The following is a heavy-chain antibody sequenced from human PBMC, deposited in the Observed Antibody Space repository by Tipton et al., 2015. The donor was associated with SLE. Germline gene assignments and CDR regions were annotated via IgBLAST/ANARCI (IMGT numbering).Heavy chain of an antibody. CDR3: AREAGGYTYGDYYLDY. D-gene: IGHD5-18*01. J-gene: IGHJ4*02. CDR2: IIPMFGTI. V-gene: IGHV1-69*05. CDR1: GGTFSSHA. Sequence: QSGAEVKKPGSSVKVACKASGGTFSSHAISWVRQAPGQGLEWMGGIIPMFGTINYAQKFPGRVTITTDESRTIVYMELSSLTSEDTAMYYCAREAGGYTYGDYYLDYWGQGTLVTVTS.